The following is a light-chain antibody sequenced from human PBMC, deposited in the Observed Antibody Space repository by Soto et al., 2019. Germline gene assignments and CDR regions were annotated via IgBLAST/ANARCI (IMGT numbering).Light chain of an antibody. V-gene: IGKV3-11*01. Sequence: EIVLTQSPATLSLSPGERATLSCRASQSVSSYLAWYQQKPGQAPRLLIYDASNRATGIPARFSGSGSGTDFTLTIRILEPEDFAVYYCQQRSNWPRTFGQGTKVEIK. J-gene: IGKJ1*01. CDR3: QQRSNWPRT. CDR2: DAS. CDR1: QSVSSY.